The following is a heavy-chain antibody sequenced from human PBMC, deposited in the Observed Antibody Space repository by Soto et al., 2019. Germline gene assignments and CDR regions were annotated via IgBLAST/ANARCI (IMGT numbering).Heavy chain of an antibody. V-gene: IGHV1-69*04. CDR2: IIPILGIA. Sequence: GQGLEWMGRIIPILGIANYAQKFQGRVTITADKSTSTAYMELSSLRSEDTAVYYCAREGSGYDENQNYYYYYGMDVWGQGSTVTV. CDR3: AREGSGYDENQNYYYYYGMDV. J-gene: IGHJ6*02. D-gene: IGHD5-12*01.